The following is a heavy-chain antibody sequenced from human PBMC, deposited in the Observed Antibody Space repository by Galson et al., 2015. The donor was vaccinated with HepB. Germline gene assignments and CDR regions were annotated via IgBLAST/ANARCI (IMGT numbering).Heavy chain of an antibody. CDR3: AREGVETGTTNPYRAFDI. Sequence: SVKVSCKASGGTFSSYAISWVRQAPGQGLEWMGGIIPIFGTANYAQKFQGRVTITADESTSTAYMELSSLRSEDTAVYYCAREGVETGTTNPYRAFDIWGQGTMVTVSS. CDR1: GGTFSSYA. D-gene: IGHD1-1*01. V-gene: IGHV1-69*13. J-gene: IGHJ3*02. CDR2: IIPIFGTA.